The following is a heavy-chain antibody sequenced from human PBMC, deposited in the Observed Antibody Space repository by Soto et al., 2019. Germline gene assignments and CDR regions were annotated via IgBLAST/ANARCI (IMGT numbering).Heavy chain of an antibody. Sequence: ASVKFSCKASGYTFTSYGISWVRQAPGQGLECMGWISAYNGNTNYAQKLQGRVTMTTXTXXSXXXMXLXXPRXDGMAVYCCARATITGTIIDYWGPGTLETVSS. CDR3: ARATITGTIIDY. J-gene: IGHJ4*02. D-gene: IGHD1-20*01. V-gene: IGHV1-18*03. CDR2: ISAYNGNT. CDR1: GYTFTSYG.